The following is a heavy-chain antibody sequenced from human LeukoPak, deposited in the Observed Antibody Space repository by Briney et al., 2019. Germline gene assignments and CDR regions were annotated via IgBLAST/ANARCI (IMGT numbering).Heavy chain of an antibody. J-gene: IGHJ5*02. D-gene: IGHD1-26*01. CDR1: GFTFSSYS. CDR3: ARGFAGSYWGGYFDP. Sequence: GGSLRLSCAASGFTFSSYSMNWVRQAPGKGLEWVSAISGSGGSTYYADSVKGRFTISRDNSKNTLDLQMNSLRAEDTAVYYCARGFAGSYWGGYFDPWGQGTLVTVSS. CDR2: ISGSGGST. V-gene: IGHV3-23*01.